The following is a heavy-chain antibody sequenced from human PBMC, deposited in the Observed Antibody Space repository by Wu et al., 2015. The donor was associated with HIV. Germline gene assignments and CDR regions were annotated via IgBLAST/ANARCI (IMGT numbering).Heavy chain of an antibody. V-gene: IGHV1-2*02. CDR3: ARAKLVVMTTSLDAFDI. CDR2: INPNSGGT. CDR1: GYTFIGYY. J-gene: IGHJ3*02. D-gene: IGHD3-22*01. Sequence: QVQLVQSGTEVKKPGASVKVSCKASGYTFIGYYMHWVRQAPGQGLEWMGWINPNSGGTNYAQKFQGRVTMTRDTSINTTYMEVGGLRSDETAVYYCARAKLVVMTTSLDAFDIWGQGTLVTVSP.